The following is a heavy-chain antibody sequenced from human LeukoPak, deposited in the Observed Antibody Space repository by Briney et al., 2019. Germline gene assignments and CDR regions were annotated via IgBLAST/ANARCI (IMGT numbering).Heavy chain of an antibody. Sequence: PSGTLSLTCDVSGGAITQTNYWTWVRRPPAKGLEWIGEVNLQGGTNYNPSLLRRVAISVDTSANHVSLQMTSVTAADTAVYYCAREGGSYRPLDYSGQGTLVTVSS. CDR3: AREGGSYRPLDY. V-gene: IGHV4-4*02. CDR2: VNLQGGT. D-gene: IGHD3-16*02. J-gene: IGHJ4*02. CDR1: GGAITQTNY.